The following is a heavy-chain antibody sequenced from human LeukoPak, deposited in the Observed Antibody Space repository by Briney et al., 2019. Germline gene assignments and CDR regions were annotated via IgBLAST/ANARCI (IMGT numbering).Heavy chain of an antibody. CDR1: GYRFTSYW. CDR2: IYPGDSDT. CDR3: ARQGPILAFDI. J-gene: IGHJ3*02. Sequence: GESLKISFKGSGYRFTSYWIGWVRPMPGKGLEWMGIIYPGDSDTRYSSSFQGQVTISADKSISTAYLQWSSLKASDTAMYYCARQGPILAFDIWGQGTMVTVSS. V-gene: IGHV5-51*01.